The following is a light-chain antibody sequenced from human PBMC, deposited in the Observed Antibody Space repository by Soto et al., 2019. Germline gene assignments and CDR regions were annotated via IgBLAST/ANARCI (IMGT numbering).Light chain of an antibody. J-gene: IGKJ5*01. CDR1: QTINNY. CDR3: QQRSNWIT. CDR2: GAS. V-gene: IGKV3-11*01. Sequence: EIVLTQSPATLSLSPGERATLYCRASQTINNYLAWYQHKPGQAPRLLIYGASTRATGVPDRFSGSGSGTEFTLTISSLQSEDFAVYYCQQRSNWITFGQGTRLEIK.